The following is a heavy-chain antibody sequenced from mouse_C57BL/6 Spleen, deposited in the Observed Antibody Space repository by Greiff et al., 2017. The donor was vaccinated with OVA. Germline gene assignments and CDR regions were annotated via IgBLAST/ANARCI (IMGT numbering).Heavy chain of an antibody. CDR2: IRHNDNGYTT. V-gene: IGHV7-3*01. J-gene: IGHJ3*01. D-gene: IGHD4-1*01. CDR3: ARSFNWDVAWFAY. CDR1: GFTFTDYY. Sequence: DVMLVESGGGLVQPGGSLSLSCAASGFTFTDYYMSWVRQPPGKALEWLGFIRHNDNGYTTEYSASVKGRFTISRDNSQSILYLQMNALRAEDSATYYCARSFNWDVAWFAYWGQGTLVTVSA.